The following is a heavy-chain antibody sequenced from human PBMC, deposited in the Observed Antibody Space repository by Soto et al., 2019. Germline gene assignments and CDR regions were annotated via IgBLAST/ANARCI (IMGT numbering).Heavy chain of an antibody. J-gene: IGHJ4*02. V-gene: IGHV5-51*01. CDR1: GNSFTSYW. D-gene: IGHD2-2*02. CDR3: ARQEYCSSTSCYKVYS. Sequence: GESLKISCTGSGNSFTSYWIGWVRQMPGKGLEWMRIIYLGDSNTRYSPTFQGQVTISADRSISTAYLQWSSLKASDTAMYDCARQEYCSSTSCYKVYSWGQGTLVTVSS. CDR2: IYLGDSNT.